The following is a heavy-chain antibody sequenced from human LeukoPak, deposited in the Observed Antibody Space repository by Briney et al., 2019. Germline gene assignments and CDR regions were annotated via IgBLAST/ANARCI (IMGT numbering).Heavy chain of an antibody. J-gene: IGHJ6*02. CDR2: MNPSSGNT. D-gene: IGHD3-22*01. CDR1: GYTFTSYD. CDR3: ARIRMNYYDSSGYGYYYYYYGMDV. Sequence: ASVKVSCKASGYTFTSYDINWVRQATGQGLEWMGWMNPSSGNTGYAQKFQGRVTMTRNTSISTAYMELSSLRSEDTAVYYCARIRMNYYDSSGYGYYYYYYGMDVWGQGTTVTVSS. V-gene: IGHV1-8*01.